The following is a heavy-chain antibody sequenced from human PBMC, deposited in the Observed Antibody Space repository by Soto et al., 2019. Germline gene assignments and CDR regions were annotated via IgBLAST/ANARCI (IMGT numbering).Heavy chain of an antibody. CDR2: INPSGGST. CDR1: GYTFTIYY. Sequence: GASVKVSCTASGYTFTIYYMHWVRQAPGQGLEWMGIINPSGGSTSYAQKFQGRVTMTRDTSTSTVYMELSSLRSEDTAVYYCARDYDSSGYPRYYFDYWGQGTLVTVSS. D-gene: IGHD3-22*01. J-gene: IGHJ4*02. CDR3: ARDYDSSGYPRYYFDY. V-gene: IGHV1-46*01.